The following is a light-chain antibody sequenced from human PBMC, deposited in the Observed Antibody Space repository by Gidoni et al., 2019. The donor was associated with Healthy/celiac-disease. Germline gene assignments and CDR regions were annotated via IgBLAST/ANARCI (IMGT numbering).Light chain of an antibody. CDR3: QRYGSLWT. CDR1: QSVSRIY. J-gene: IGKJ1*01. CDR2: GAS. Sequence: ELVLTQPPGTLSLSPGERATLACRASQSVSRIYLTWYQQKPGQAPRLLNYGASSRAPGLPDRFSGSGSGTDFTLTSSRLEPEDFAVYYCQRYGSLWTFXXXTKVEIK. V-gene: IGKV3-20*01.